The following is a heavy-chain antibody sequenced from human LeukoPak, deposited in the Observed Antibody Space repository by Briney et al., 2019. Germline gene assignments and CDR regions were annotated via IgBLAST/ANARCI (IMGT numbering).Heavy chain of an antibody. D-gene: IGHD3-22*01. CDR1: GYTFTSYY. CDR2: IIPIGGST. V-gene: IGHV1-46*01. CDR3: ARWWDDGSGYSYLYGMGV. J-gene: IGHJ6*02. Sequence: ASVKVSCKASGYTFTSYYMHWVRQAPGQGLEWMGIIIPIGGSTSYAQKFQGRVTMTRDTSTSTVYMELSSLRSEDTAVYYCARWWDDGSGYSYLYGMGVWGQGTTVTVSS.